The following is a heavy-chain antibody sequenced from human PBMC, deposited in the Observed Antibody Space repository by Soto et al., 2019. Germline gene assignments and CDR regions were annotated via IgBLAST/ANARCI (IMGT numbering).Heavy chain of an antibody. CDR1: GYTFTSYG. CDR2: ISASNGNT. D-gene: IGHD1-1*01. CDR3: ARATTTGTTFLDY. V-gene: IGHV1-18*01. Sequence: QVQLVQSGAEVKNSGASVKVSCKASGYTFTSYGFSWVRQAPGQGLEWMGWISASNGNTNYAQKLQGRVTMTTDTATGTAYMELRSLRSDDTAVYYCARATTTGTTFLDYWGQGTLVTVSS. J-gene: IGHJ4*02.